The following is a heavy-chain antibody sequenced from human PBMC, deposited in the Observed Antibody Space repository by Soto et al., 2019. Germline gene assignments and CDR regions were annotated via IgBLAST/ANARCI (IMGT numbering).Heavy chain of an antibody. CDR2: IIPIFGTA. CDR3: ARASLGSIFGVVIYPTSYYGMDV. Sequence: QVQLVQSGAEVKQPGSSVKVSCKASGGTFSSYAISWVRQAPGQGLEWMGGIIPIFGTANYAQKFQGRVTITADESTSTAYMELSSLRSEDTAVYYCARASLGSIFGVVIYPTSYYGMDVWGQGTTVTVSS. D-gene: IGHD3-3*01. J-gene: IGHJ6*02. V-gene: IGHV1-69*01. CDR1: GGTFSSYA.